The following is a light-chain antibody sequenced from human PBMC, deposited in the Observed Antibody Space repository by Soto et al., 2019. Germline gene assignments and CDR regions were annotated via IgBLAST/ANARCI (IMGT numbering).Light chain of an antibody. V-gene: IGKV3-15*01. CDR3: QQYNNRPPAT. J-gene: IGKJ1*01. Sequence: EIVMTQSPATLSVSPGERATLSCRASQSVSSNLAWYQQKPGQAPRLLIYGASTRATGIPARFSGSGSGTEFTLTISSLQSEDFAVYYCQQYNNRPPATFGQGTKV. CDR1: QSVSSN. CDR2: GAS.